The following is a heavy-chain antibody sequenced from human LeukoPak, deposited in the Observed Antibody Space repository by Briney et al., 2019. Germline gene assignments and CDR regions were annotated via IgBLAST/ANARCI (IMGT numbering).Heavy chain of an antibody. CDR1: GFTFDDYG. V-gene: IGHV3-20*04. J-gene: IGHJ6*03. CDR2: INWNGGST. Sequence: PGGSLRLSCAASGFTFDDYGMSWVRQAPGKGLEWVSGINWNGGSTGYADSVKGRFTISRDNAKNSLYLQMNSLRAEDTAVYYCARGPYASGTYGRRGWVHYMDVWGKGTTVTISS. CDR3: ARGPYASGTYGRRGWVHYMDV. D-gene: IGHD3-10*01.